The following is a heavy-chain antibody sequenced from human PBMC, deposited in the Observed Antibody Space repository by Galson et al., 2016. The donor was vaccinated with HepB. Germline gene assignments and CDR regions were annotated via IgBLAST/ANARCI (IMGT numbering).Heavy chain of an antibody. Sequence: SLRLSCAASGFTFSDSWMAWVRRAPGEELEWVANIKYDGSENHYVDSVKGRFTISRDNAQNSVFLQMSGLRAEDTAVYYCARDHNYRLDLWGQGTLVTVSS. CDR1: GFTFSDSW. V-gene: IGHV3-7*01. J-gene: IGHJ4*02. D-gene: IGHD5-24*01. CDR2: IKYDGSEN. CDR3: ARDHNYRLDL.